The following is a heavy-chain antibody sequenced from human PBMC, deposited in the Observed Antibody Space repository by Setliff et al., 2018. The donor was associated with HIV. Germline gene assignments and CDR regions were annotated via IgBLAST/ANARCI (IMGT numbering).Heavy chain of an antibody. J-gene: IGHJ4*02. CDR2: INVYNGDT. V-gene: IGHV1-18*01. CDR1: DYPFSNFG. D-gene: IGHD3-10*01. CDR3: ATDRTQTGISLVRGRLTDPARYPLDY. Sequence: ASVKVSCKASDYPFSNFGISWVRQAPGQGLEWMAWINVYNGDTNFAQKFQGRVTMSKDTSTGTAYMELSSLTSDDTAVYYCATDRTQTGISLVRGRLTDPARYPLDYWGQGTLVTAPQ.